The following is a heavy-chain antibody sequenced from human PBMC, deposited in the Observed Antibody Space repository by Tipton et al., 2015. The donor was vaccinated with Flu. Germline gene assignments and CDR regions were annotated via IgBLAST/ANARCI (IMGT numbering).Heavy chain of an antibody. V-gene: IGHV6-1*01. CDR3: AEGDSAFDM. CDR1: GDSVSSNSVA. CDR2: TYYRSKWYN. Sequence: GLVKPSQTLSLTCGISGDSVSSNSVAWNWIRQSPSRGLEWLGRTYYRSKWYNNYAVSVKSRIIINADTSKNQFSLQLNSVTPEDTAVYYCAEGDSAFDMWGQGTMVIVSS. J-gene: IGHJ3*02. D-gene: IGHD2-21*02.